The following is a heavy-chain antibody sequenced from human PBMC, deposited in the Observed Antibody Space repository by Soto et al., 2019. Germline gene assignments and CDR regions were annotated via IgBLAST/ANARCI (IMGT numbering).Heavy chain of an antibody. CDR2: ISAYNGNT. D-gene: IGHD6-25*01. CDR3: TRDWAAAVPFAY. CDR1: GYTFTSYG. J-gene: IGHJ4*02. V-gene: IGHV1-18*01. Sequence: QVQLVQSGAEVKKPGASVKVSCKASGYTFTSYGISWVRQAPGQGLEWMGWISAYNGNTNYAQKLQGRVTMTTDTATSTAYLELRSVRSADTAVHYCTRDWAAAVPFAYRGQGTLVTVSS.